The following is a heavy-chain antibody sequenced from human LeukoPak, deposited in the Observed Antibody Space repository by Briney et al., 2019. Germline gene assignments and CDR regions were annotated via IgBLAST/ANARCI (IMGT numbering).Heavy chain of an antibody. D-gene: IGHD6-13*01. V-gene: IGHV4-31*03. CDR2: IYYSGST. Sequence: SQTLSLTCTVSGGSISSGGYYWSWIRQHPGKGLEWIGYIYYSGSTYYNLSLKSRVTISVDTSKNQFSLKLSSVTAADTAVYYCARGGIAAAHFDYWGQGTLVTVSS. J-gene: IGHJ4*02. CDR3: ARGGIAAAHFDY. CDR1: GGSISSGGYY.